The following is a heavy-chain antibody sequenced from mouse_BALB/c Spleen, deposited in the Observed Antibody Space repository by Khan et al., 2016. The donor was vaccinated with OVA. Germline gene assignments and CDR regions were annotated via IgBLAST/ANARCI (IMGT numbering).Heavy chain of an antibody. V-gene: IGHV5-4*02. CDR1: GFTFSDYY. J-gene: IGHJ3*01. D-gene: IGHD1-1*02. CDR2: ISDGGSST. Sequence: EVELVESGGGLVKPGGSLKLSCAASGFTFSDYYMYWVRQTPEKRLEWVATISDGGSSTYYPDSVKGRFTISRDNAKNNLYLQMHSLKSGDTAIYDCARAGYGGFAYWGPGTLVTVSA. CDR3: ARAGYGGFAY.